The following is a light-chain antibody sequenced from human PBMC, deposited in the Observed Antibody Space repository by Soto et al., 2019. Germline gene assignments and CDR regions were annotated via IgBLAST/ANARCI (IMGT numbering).Light chain of an antibody. Sequence: QSALTQPASVSGSPGQSIIISCTGTSSDVGSYNLVSWYQQHPGKAPKFMIYEGTKRPSGVSNRFSGSKSGNTASLTISGLQAEDEADYYCCSYAGSSTYVFGTGTKVTVL. CDR2: EGT. J-gene: IGLJ1*01. CDR1: SSDVGSYNL. CDR3: CSYAGSSTYV. V-gene: IGLV2-23*01.